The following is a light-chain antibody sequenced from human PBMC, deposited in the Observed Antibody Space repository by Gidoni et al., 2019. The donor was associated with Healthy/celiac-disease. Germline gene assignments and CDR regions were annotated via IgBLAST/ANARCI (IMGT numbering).Light chain of an antibody. CDR1: KSVSSY. CDR3: QQRSNWPPIT. CDR2: DAS. J-gene: IGKJ5*01. Sequence: EIVLTQSPATLSLSPGERATLSCRASKSVSSYLAWYQQKPGQAPRLLIYDASNRATGIPARFSGSGSGTDFTLTISSLEPEDFAVYYCQQRSNWPPITFXQXTRLEIK. V-gene: IGKV3-11*01.